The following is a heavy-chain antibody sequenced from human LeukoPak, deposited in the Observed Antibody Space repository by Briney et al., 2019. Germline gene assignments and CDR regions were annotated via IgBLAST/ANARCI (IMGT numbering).Heavy chain of an antibody. CDR3: ARHVWVVAAQDFDY. D-gene: IGHD2-15*01. CDR1: GGSISSSSYY. CDR2: IYYSGGT. Sequence: KPSETLSLTCTVSGGSISSSSYYWGWIRQPPGKGLEWIGSIYYSGGTYYNPSLKSRVTISVDTSKNQFSLKLSSVTAADTAVYYCARHVWVVAAQDFDYWGQGTLVTVSS. V-gene: IGHV4-39*01. J-gene: IGHJ4*02.